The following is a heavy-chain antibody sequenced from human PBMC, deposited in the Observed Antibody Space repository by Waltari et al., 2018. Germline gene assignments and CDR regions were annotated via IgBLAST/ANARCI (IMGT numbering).Heavy chain of an antibody. CDR2: VDYSGNT. Sequence: QVQLQESGPGLLKPSETLSLSCIVPGGSFGLYYWPWIRQPLGKGLEWIGYVDYSGNTNYNPSLKSRGTMSIGTSTARNQFSLRLNTVTAADTAVYYCARAHPPGVLYGGYPRDYSNGRDVWGLGTTGIFSS. V-gene: IGHV4-59*01. D-gene: IGHD4-17*01. J-gene: IGHJ6*02. CDR1: GGSFGLYY. CDR3: ARAHPPGVLYGGYPRDYSNGRDV.